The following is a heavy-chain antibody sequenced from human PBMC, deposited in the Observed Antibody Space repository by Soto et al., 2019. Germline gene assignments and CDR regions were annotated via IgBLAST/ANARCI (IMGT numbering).Heavy chain of an antibody. CDR2: IDSDGSIT. J-gene: IGHJ4*02. Sequence: GSLRLSCAASGFTFNTWMHWVRQAPGEGLVWVSSIDSDGSITSYADSVKGRFTISRDNAKNTLYLQMNSLRAEDTAVCYCATLGLQQAFWGQGTLVTVSS. V-gene: IGHV3-74*01. D-gene: IGHD2-21*02. CDR3: ATLGLQQAF. CDR1: GFTFNTW.